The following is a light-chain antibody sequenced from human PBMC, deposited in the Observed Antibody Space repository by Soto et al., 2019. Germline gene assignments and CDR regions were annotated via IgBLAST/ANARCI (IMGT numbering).Light chain of an antibody. Sequence: EIVLTQSPGTLSLSPGERATLSCRASQSVSSSYLAWYQQKPCQAPRLLIYRASSSATGIPDRFSVSGSGTDFTLTISRLEPEDFAVYYCQQYGSSPYTFGQGTKLEIK. V-gene: IGKV3-20*01. CDR2: RAS. CDR1: QSVSSSY. CDR3: QQYGSSPYT. J-gene: IGKJ2*01.